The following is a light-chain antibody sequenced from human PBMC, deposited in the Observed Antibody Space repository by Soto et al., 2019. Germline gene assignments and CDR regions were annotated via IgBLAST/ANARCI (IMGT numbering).Light chain of an antibody. CDR1: QSVSSSY. V-gene: IGKV3-20*01. CDR3: QQYGSSPPLT. J-gene: IGKJ4*01. CDR2: GAS. Sequence: VLTQSPGTLSLSPGERATLSCRASQSVSSSYLAWYQQKPGQAPRLLIYGASSRATGIPDRFSGSASGTDFTLTISRLEPEDFAVYYCQQYGSSPPLTFGGGTKVDIK.